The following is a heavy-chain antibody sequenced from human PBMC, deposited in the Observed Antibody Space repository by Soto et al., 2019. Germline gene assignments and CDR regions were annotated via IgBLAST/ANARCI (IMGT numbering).Heavy chain of an antibody. CDR2: IYYSGST. Sequence: SETLSLTCTVSGGSISSYYWSWIRQPPGKGLEWIGYIYYSGSTNYNPSLKSRVTISVDTSKNQFSLQLNSVTPEDTAVYYCARAGVIGPGSYFDSWGQGTLVTVSS. J-gene: IGHJ4*02. CDR1: GGSISSYY. D-gene: IGHD2-8*01. V-gene: IGHV4-59*12. CDR3: ARAGVIGPGSYFDS.